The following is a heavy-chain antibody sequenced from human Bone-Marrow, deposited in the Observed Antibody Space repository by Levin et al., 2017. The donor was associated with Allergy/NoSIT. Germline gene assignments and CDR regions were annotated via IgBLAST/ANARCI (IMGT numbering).Heavy chain of an antibody. J-gene: IGHJ4*02. CDR1: IVSVSSGGYY. D-gene: IGHD3-10*01. CDR3: ARGIGGGPSPLMID. Sequence: PSETLSLTCRVSIVSVSSGGYYWGWIRLSPGKGLDYIGHVYESGTTTYNPSLKSRVTISVDSSKNQFSLKLTSVTAADTAVYYCARGIGGGPSPLMIDWGQGTLVTVSP. CDR2: VYESGTT. V-gene: IGHV4-61*08.